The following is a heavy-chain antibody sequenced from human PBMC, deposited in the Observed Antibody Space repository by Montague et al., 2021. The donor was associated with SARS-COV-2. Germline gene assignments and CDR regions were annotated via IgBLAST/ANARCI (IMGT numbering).Heavy chain of an antibody. CDR3: AAPMVKDY. CDR1: GFTFSSYA. CDR2: ISYDGSNK. V-gene: IGHV3-30-3*01. Sequence: SLRLSCAASGFTFSSYAMHWVRQAPGKELEWVAVISYDGSNKYYADSVKGRFTISRDNSKNTLYPQMNSLRAEDTAVYYCAAPMVKDYWGQGTLVTVSS. J-gene: IGHJ4*02. D-gene: IGHD5-18*01.